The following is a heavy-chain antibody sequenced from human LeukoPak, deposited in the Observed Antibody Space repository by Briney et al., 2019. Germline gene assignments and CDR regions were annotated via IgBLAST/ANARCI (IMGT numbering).Heavy chain of an antibody. V-gene: IGHV4-34*01. CDR2: INHSGST. Sequence: SETLSLTCAVYGGSFSGYYWSWIRQPPGKGLEWIGEINHSGSTNYNPSLKSRVTISVDTSKNQFSLKLSSVTAADTAVYSCARGRASSWHLIDYWGQGTLVTVSS. D-gene: IGHD6-13*01. CDR1: GGSFSGYY. CDR3: ARGRASSWHLIDY. J-gene: IGHJ4*02.